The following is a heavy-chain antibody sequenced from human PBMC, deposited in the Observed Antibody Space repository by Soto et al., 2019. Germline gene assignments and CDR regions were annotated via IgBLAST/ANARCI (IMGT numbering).Heavy chain of an antibody. CDR1: GFTFSSYG. V-gene: IGHV3-23*01. Sequence: GGFLRLSCAASGFTFSSYGMHWVRQAPGKGLEWVSAISGSGGSTYYADSVKGRFTISRDNSKNTLYLQMNSLRAEDTAVYYCAKTMIVVVITGALDFDYWGQGTLVTVSS. J-gene: IGHJ4*02. D-gene: IGHD3-22*01. CDR3: AKTMIVVVITGALDFDY. CDR2: ISGSGGST.